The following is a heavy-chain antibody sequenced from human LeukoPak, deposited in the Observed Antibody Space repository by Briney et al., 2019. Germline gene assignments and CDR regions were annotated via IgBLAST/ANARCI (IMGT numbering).Heavy chain of an antibody. V-gene: IGHV3-7*01. CDR3: ATDRGWRTSGYYLYYFEY. D-gene: IGHD3-3*01. CDR1: GFIFTNYF. J-gene: IGHJ4*02. CDR2: IKHDGSEK. Sequence: GGALRLSCAASGFIFTNYFMSWVRQAPGKGLEWVASIKHDGSEKYYVDSVRGRFTISRDNTMNSLYLQMSSLRAEDTAVYYCATDRGWRTSGYYLYYFEYWGQGTLVTVSS.